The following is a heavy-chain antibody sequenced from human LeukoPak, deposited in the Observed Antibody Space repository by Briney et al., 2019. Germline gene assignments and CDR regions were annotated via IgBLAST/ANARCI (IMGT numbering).Heavy chain of an antibody. J-gene: IGHJ3*02. Sequence: SETLSLTCTVSGGSISSSSYYWGWIRQPPGKGLEWIGSIYYSGSTYYNPSLKSRVTISVDTSKNQFSLKLSSVTAADTAVYYCARVGGITMIVVLITDAFDIWGQGTMVTVSS. CDR2: IYYSGST. V-gene: IGHV4-39*07. CDR1: GGSISSSSYY. CDR3: ARVGGITMIVVLITDAFDI. D-gene: IGHD3-22*01.